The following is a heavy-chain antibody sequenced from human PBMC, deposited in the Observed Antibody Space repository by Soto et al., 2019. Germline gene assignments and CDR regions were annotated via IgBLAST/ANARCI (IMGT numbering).Heavy chain of an antibody. CDR3: VRQYMVAARNSPYYLDL. J-gene: IGHJ4*02. D-gene: IGHD2-15*01. Sequence: RGESLKISCQGSGYRFSSYWITWVRQKPGKGLEWMGRIDPRDSYTNYSPSFQGHVTISIDKSINTAYLQWSSLKASDTAIYYCVRQYMVAARNSPYYLDLWGQGILVTVSS. CDR1: GYRFSSYW. V-gene: IGHV5-10-1*01. CDR2: IDPRDSYT.